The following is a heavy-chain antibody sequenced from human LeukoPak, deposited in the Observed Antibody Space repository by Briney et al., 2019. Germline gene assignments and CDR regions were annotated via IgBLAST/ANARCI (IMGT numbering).Heavy chain of an antibody. J-gene: IGHJ4*02. D-gene: IGHD2-2*01. V-gene: IGHV4-34*01. CDR3: ARGQPATIDY. CDR1: GGSFSGYY. Sequence: SETLSLTCAVYGGSFSGYYWSWVRQPPGKGLEWIGEINHSGSTNYNPSLKSRVTISVDTSKNQFSLKLSSVTAADTAVYYCARGQPATIDYWGQGTLVTVSS. CDR2: INHSGST.